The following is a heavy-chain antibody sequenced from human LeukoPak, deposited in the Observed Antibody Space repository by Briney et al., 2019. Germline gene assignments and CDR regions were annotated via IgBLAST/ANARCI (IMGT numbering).Heavy chain of an antibody. D-gene: IGHD3-9*01. J-gene: IGHJ4*02. CDR3: ARGSRPVYNLLTGKRYFDY. Sequence: ASVKVSCKASGYTFTTYYVHWVRQAPGQGLEWMGIINPSGGSTTYAQKFRGRLTMTRDMSTSTVYMEPSSLRSEDTAVYYCARGSRPVYNLLTGKRYFDYWGQGTLLTASS. V-gene: IGHV1-46*01. CDR2: INPSGGST. CDR1: GYTFTTYY.